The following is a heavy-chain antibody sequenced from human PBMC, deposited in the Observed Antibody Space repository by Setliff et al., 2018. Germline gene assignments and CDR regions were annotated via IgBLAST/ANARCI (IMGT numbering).Heavy chain of an antibody. CDR1: GFMFGSYA. J-gene: IGHJ5*02. Sequence: GSLRLSCAASGFMFGSYAMHWVRQSPGKGLEWVAVISYNGSHQYYADSVRGRFTISRDNSKNTLFLQMNSLRSEDTAIYSCARDGKQYYYDSTGYYRNWFDPWGQGTQVTVSS. V-gene: IGHV3-30*04. D-gene: IGHD3-22*01. CDR2: ISYNGSHQ. CDR3: ARDGKQYYYDSTGYYRNWFDP.